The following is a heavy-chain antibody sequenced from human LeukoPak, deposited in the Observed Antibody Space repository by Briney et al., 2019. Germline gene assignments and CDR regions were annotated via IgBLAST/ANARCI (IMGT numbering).Heavy chain of an antibody. CDR2: ISAYNGNI. D-gene: IGHD2-2*01. CDR1: GYTFTYYG. J-gene: IGHJ1*01. CDR3: ARARRVQVVSAAESAEYFQH. Sequence: ASLNVSCTASGYTFTYYGISWVRQAPGQGLDWMGWISAYNGNINYAQKFQGRVAMTTDTSASTAYMELKSLRSGGTAVYYCARARRVQVVSAAESAEYFQHWGQGTLVTVSS. V-gene: IGHV1-18*01.